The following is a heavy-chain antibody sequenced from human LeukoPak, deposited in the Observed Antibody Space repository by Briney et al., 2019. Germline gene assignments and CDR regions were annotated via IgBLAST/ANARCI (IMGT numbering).Heavy chain of an antibody. Sequence: GASVKVSCKASGDTFSNYAISWVRQAPGQGLEWMGWINPNSGGTNYAQKFQGRVTMTRDTSISTAYMELSRLRSDDTAVYYCARDLWFGELSGGDYWGQGTLVTVSS. D-gene: IGHD3-10*01. CDR2: INPNSGGT. CDR1: GDTFSNYA. CDR3: ARDLWFGELSGGDY. J-gene: IGHJ4*02. V-gene: IGHV1-2*02.